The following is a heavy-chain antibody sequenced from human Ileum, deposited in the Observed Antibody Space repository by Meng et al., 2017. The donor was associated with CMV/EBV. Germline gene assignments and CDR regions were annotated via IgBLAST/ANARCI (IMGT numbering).Heavy chain of an antibody. CDR1: GFTFSSYA. Sequence: ASGFTFSSYAMSWVRQAPGKGLEWVSLIYTGGSSTHYADSVKGRFTISRDNSKNTLYLQMNGLRADDTAVYYCAKDLGSTYSYAYDYWGQGTLVTVSS. J-gene: IGHJ4*02. CDR2: IYTGGSST. D-gene: IGHD5-18*01. V-gene: IGHV3-23*03. CDR3: AKDLGSTYSYAYDY.